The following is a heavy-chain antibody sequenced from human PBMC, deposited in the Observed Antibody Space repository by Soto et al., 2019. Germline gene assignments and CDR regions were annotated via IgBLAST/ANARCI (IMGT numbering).Heavy chain of an antibody. CDR2: IYYSGTT. Sequence: SETLSLTCTVSCGSMSSCSYYSGWIRQPPGKGLEWIGSIYYSGTTYYNPSLKSRVTISVDTSKNQFSLNLSSVTAADTAVYYCASPKIAFYNWFDPWGQGTLVTVSS. D-gene: IGHD3-3*02. CDR1: CGSMSSCSYY. V-gene: IGHV4-39*01. J-gene: IGHJ5*02. CDR3: ASPKIAFYNWFDP.